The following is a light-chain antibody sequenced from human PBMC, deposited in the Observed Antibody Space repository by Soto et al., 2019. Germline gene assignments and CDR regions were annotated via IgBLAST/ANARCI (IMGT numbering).Light chain of an antibody. CDR3: HQYGRSPRGT. V-gene: IGKV3-20*01. Sequence: LKHSPGTLSSNPGCIATLSCRAIQIVTDNYLAWYQHKPGQAPRLIIYGASSRATGIQDRFSGSGSGTDFTLTISRLEPEDFAMYYCHQYGRSPRGTFGHGSIVDIK. J-gene: IGKJ1*01. CDR2: GAS. CDR1: QIVTDNY.